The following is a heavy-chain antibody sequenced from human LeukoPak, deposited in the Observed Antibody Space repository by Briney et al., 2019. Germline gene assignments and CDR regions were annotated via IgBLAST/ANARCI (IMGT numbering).Heavy chain of an antibody. CDR1: GGSISSYY. CDR3: ARDGSGFPDAFDI. D-gene: IGHD6-19*01. CDR2: IYYSGST. V-gene: IGHV4-59*01. Sequence: SETLSLTCTVSGGSISSYYWTWIRQPPGKGLEWIGNIYYSGSTNYNPSLKSRVTISVDTSKNQFSLKLTSVTAADTAVYYCARDGSGFPDAFDIWGQGTIVTVSS. J-gene: IGHJ3*02.